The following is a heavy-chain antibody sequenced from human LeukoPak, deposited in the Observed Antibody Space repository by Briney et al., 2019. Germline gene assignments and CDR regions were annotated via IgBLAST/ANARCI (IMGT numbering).Heavy chain of an antibody. D-gene: IGHD3-3*01. Sequence: GGSLRLSCAASGFTFSSFWMHWVRQAPGKGLVWVSRINNDGSSTAYADSVKGRFTISRDSAKNTLFLQMNSLRAEDTAVYYCARDSFVTISGGWNWFDPWGQGTLVTVSA. CDR1: GFTFSSFW. CDR3: ARDSFVTISGGWNWFDP. J-gene: IGHJ5*02. V-gene: IGHV3-74*01. CDR2: INNDGSST.